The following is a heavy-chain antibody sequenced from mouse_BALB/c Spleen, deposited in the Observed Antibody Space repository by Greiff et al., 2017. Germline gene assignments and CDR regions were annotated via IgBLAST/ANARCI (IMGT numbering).Heavy chain of an antibody. V-gene: IGHV5-9-1*01. CDR3: ASVRRDYAMDY. Sequence: DVMLVESGGGLVKPGGSLKLSCAASGFTFSSYAMSWVRQTPEKRLEWVATISSGGSYTYYPDSVKGRFTISRDNAKNTLYLQMSSLRSEDTAMYYCASVRRDYAMDYWGQGTSVTVSS. CDR1: GFTFSSYA. CDR2: ISSGGSYT. J-gene: IGHJ4*01.